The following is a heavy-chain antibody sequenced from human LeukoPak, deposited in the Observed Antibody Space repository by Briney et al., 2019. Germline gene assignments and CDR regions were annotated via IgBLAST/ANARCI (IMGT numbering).Heavy chain of an antibody. CDR2: INHSGST. Sequence: SETLSLTCAVYGGSFSGYYWSWIRQPPGKGLEWIGEINHSGSTNYNPSLKSRVTISVDTSKNQFSLKLSSVTAADTAVYYCAREGYSSSRRNAFDIWGQGTMVTVSS. V-gene: IGHV4-34*01. J-gene: IGHJ3*02. CDR3: AREGYSSSRRNAFDI. D-gene: IGHD6-6*01. CDR1: GGSFSGYY.